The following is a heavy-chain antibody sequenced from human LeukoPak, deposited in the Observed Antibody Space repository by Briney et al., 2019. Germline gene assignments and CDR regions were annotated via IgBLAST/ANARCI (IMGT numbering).Heavy chain of an antibody. CDR1: GGSISSYY. CDR3: ASMGESSGYLDWFDP. Sequence: SETLSLTCTVSGGSISSYYWSWIRQPPGKGLEWVGYIYYSGSTNYNPSLKSRVTISVDTSKNQFSLKLSSVTAADTAVYYCASMGESSGYLDWFDPWGQGTLVTVSS. D-gene: IGHD3-22*01. CDR2: IYYSGST. V-gene: IGHV4-59*01. J-gene: IGHJ5*02.